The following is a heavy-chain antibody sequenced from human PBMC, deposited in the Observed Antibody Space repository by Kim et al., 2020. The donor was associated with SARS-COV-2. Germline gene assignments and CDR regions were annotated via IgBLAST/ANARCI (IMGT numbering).Heavy chain of an antibody. CDR2: INHSGST. J-gene: IGHJ4*02. Sequence: SETLSLTCAVYGGSFSTYYWSWIRQPPGKGLEWIGEINHSGSTNYNPSLKSRVTISVDTSKNQFSLKLSSVTAADTAVYYCARESSGQWLVQGHWGQGTL. CDR3: ARESSGQWLVQGH. D-gene: IGHD6-19*01. CDR1: GGSFSTYY. V-gene: IGHV4-34*01.